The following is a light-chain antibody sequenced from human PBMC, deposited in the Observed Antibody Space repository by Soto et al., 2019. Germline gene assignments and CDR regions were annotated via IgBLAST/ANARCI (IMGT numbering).Light chain of an antibody. CDR2: AAS. CDR1: QSVSSY. V-gene: IGKV3-20*01. J-gene: IGKJ5*01. CDR3: QQYGYSPIT. Sequence: ETVWTQRPATRALTPGERATRSSTASQSVSSYLAWYQQKPGQAPRLLIYAASSRATGIPDRFSGSGSGTDFTLTIDGLEPEDFVVYYCQQYGYSPITFGQGTRLEIK.